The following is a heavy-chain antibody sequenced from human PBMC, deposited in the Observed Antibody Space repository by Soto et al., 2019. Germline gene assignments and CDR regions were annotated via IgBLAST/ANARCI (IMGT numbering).Heavy chain of an antibody. CDR2: IYPGDSDT. Sequence: GESLKISCKGSGYSFTNYWIGWVRQLPGKGLEWMGIIYPGDSDTRYSPSFQGQVTISADKSISTAYLQWSSLKASDTAMYYCARLPYDTSGSYYFDYWGQGTLVTVSS. CDR3: ARLPYDTSGSYYFDY. V-gene: IGHV5-51*01. J-gene: IGHJ4*02. D-gene: IGHD3-22*01. CDR1: GYSFTNYW.